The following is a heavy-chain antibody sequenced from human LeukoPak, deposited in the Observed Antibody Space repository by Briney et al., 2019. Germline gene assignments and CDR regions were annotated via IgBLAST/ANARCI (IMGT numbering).Heavy chain of an antibody. Sequence: SETLSLTCTVSGYSISSGYYWGWIRQPPGKGLEWIGSIYHSGSTYYNPSLKSRVTISVDTSKNQFSLKLSSVTAADTAVYYCARTTGTYYYYYMDVWGKGTTVTISS. J-gene: IGHJ6*03. D-gene: IGHD1-1*01. CDR2: IYHSGST. CDR1: GYSISSGYY. CDR3: ARTTGTYYYYYMDV. V-gene: IGHV4-38-2*02.